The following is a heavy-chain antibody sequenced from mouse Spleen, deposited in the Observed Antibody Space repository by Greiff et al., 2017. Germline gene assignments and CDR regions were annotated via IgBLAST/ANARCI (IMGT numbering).Heavy chain of an antibody. Sequence: QVQLQQSGAELVRPGASVKLSCKASGYTFTDYYINWVKQRPGQGLEWIARIYPGSGNTYYNEKFKGKATLTAEKSSSTAYMQLSSLTSEDSAVYFCARWGYGNLAWFAYWGQGTLVTVSA. V-gene: IGHV1-76*01. CDR1: GYTFTDYY. CDR3: ARWGYGNLAWFAY. J-gene: IGHJ3*01. CDR2: IYPGSGNT. D-gene: IGHD2-10*02.